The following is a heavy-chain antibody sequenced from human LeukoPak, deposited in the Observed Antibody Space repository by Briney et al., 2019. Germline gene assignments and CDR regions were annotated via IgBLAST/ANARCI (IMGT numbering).Heavy chain of an antibody. D-gene: IGHD7-27*01. CDR2: MNPSSGNT. V-gene: IGHV1-8*01. Sequence: GASVKVSCKASEYTFTSYDINRARQATGQGLEWMGWMNPSSGNTGYAQKFQGRVTMTRNTSISTAYMELSSLRSEDTAVYYCASAWAHYYFDYWGQGTLVTVSS. CDR1: EYTFTSYD. J-gene: IGHJ4*02. CDR3: ASAWAHYYFDY.